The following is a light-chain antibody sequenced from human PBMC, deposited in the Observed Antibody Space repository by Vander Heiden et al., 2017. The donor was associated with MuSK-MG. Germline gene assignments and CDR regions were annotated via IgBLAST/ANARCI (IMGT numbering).Light chain of an antibody. CDR2: AAS. J-gene: IGKJ1*01. V-gene: IGKV1-39*01. Sequence: DIQMTQSPSSLSASVGDRVTITCRASESVSSYLNWYQQKPGKAPKLLIHAASRLESGVPSRFRGSGSGTEFTLTISRLQREDFGTYYWQQSYSAPAFGQGTKVEIK. CDR1: ESVSSY. CDR3: QQSYSAPA.